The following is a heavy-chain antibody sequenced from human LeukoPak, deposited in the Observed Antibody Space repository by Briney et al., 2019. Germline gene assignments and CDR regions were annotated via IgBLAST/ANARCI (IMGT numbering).Heavy chain of an antibody. D-gene: IGHD4-23*01. CDR1: GFTFSSYS. Sequence: GGSLRLSCAASGFTFSSYSMNWVRQAPGKGLEWVSSISSSSSYIYYADSVKGRFTISRDNAKNSLYLQMNTLRAEDTAVYYCARDGTTVAPNFDYWGQGTLVTVSS. CDR2: ISSSSSYI. CDR3: ARDGTTVAPNFDY. J-gene: IGHJ4*02. V-gene: IGHV3-21*01.